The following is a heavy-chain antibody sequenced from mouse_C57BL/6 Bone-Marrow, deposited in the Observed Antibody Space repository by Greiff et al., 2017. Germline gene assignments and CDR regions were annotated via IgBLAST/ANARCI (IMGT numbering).Heavy chain of an antibody. CDR1: GYAFSSSW. J-gene: IGHJ2*01. V-gene: IGHV1-82*01. Sequence: QVQLQQSGPELVKPGASVKISCKASGYAFSSSWMNWVKQRPGKGLEWIGRIYPGDGDTNYNGKFKGKATLTADKSSSTAYMQLSSLTSEDSAVYCCARWDCDGYFDYWGQGTTLTVSS. D-gene: IGHD4-1*01. CDR3: ARWDCDGYFDY. CDR2: IYPGDGDT.